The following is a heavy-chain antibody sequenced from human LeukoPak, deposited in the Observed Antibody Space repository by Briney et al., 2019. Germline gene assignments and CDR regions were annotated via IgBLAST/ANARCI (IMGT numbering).Heavy chain of an antibody. D-gene: IGHD3-22*01. CDR3: ARGYYDSSGPMGGYYYYMDV. J-gene: IGHJ6*03. CDR2: IYYSGST. CDR1: GGSISSSSYY. Sequence: SETLSLTCTVSGGSISSSSYYWGWIRQPPGKGLEWIGSIYYSGSTYYNPSLKSRVTISVDTSKNQFSLKLSSVTAADTAVYYCARGYYDSSGPMGGYYYYMDVWGKGTTVTISS. V-gene: IGHV4-39*07.